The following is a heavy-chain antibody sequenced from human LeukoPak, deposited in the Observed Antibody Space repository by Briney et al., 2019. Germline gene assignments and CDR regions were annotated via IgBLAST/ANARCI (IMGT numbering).Heavy chain of an antibody. CDR2: INSDGINT. CDR3: ARDLGQYYDTSDNWFDP. J-gene: IGHJ5*02. D-gene: IGHD3-22*01. V-gene: IGHV3-74*01. CDR1: GFIFSSYA. Sequence: PGGSLRLSCAASGFIFSSYAMSWVRQAPGKGLEWVSRINSDGINTSYADSVKGRFTISRDNAKNTLNLQMNSLRAEDTAVYYCARDLGQYYDTSDNWFDPWGQGTLVTVSS.